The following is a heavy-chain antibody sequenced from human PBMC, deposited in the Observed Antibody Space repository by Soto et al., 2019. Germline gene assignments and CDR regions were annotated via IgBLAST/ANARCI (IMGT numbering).Heavy chain of an antibody. CDR2: IWYDGSNK. CDR3: ARDHGGQSGNFIFEN. Sequence: PGGSLRLSFAASGFTFSSYGMPWVREAPGKGLEWVAVIWYDGSNKYYADSVKGRFTISRGNSKNTLYLQMNSLRAEDTAVYYCARDHGGQSGNFIFENWGQGTPVTVSS. CDR1: GFTFSSYG. J-gene: IGHJ4*02. D-gene: IGHD3-16*01. V-gene: IGHV3-33*01.